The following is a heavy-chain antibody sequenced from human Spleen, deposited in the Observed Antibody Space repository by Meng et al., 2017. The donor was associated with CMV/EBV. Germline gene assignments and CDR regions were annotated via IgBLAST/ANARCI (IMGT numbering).Heavy chain of an antibody. CDR2: IRSKANSYAT. V-gene: IGHV3-73*01. J-gene: IGHJ4*02. CDR3: AKGNVDYYFAS. CDR1: GFTFSGSA. D-gene: IGHD4-17*01. Sequence: GESLKISCAASGFTFSGSAMHWVRQASGKGLEWVGRIRSKANSYATAYAASVKGRFTISRDDSKNTLYLQMNSLRAEDTALYYCAKGNVDYYFASWGQGTLVTVSS.